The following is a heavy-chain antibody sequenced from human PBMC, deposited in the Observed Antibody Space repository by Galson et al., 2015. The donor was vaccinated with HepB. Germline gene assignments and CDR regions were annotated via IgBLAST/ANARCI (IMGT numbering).Heavy chain of an antibody. Sequence: SLRLSCAASGFTFSSYGIHWVRQAPGKGLEWVALLWYAGSQEYYADPVKGRFTVSGDHSKNTLYLQMNSLRAEDTAVYYCARALLQHCSSTSCYHRLLDNWGQGTLVTVSS. J-gene: IGHJ4*02. V-gene: IGHV3-33*01. D-gene: IGHD2-2*01. CDR3: ARALLQHCSSTSCYHRLLDN. CDR1: GFTFSSYG. CDR2: LWYAGSQE.